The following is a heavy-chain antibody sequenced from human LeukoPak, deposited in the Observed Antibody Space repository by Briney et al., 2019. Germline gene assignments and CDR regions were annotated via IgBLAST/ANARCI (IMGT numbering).Heavy chain of an antibody. CDR3: ARTDGYSSGWDNWFDP. J-gene: IGHJ5*02. D-gene: IGHD6-19*01. CDR2: IIPILGTA. CDR1: GGTFSSYA. Sequence: SVKVSCKASGGTFSSYAISWVRQAPGQGLEWMGGIIPILGTANYAQKFQGRVTITADESTSTAYMELSSLRSEDTAVYYCARTDGYSSGWDNWFDPWGQGTLVTVSS. V-gene: IGHV1-69*01.